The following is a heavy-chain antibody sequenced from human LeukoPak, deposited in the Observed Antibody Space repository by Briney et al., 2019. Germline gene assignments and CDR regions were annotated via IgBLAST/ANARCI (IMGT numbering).Heavy chain of an antibody. J-gene: IGHJ6*03. CDR3: VIMSHTVVPTARIYYYMDI. CDR2: FDPENAKT. Sequence: GASVKVSCRVSGDILTELSIHWVRQAPGKGLEWMGSFDPENAKTMSAQTFQGRVTMTEDTSTDTAYMELRSLRSDDTAIYYCVIMSHTVVPTARIYYYMDIWGTGTTVIVSS. D-gene: IGHD4-11*01. V-gene: IGHV1-24*01. CDR1: GDILTELS.